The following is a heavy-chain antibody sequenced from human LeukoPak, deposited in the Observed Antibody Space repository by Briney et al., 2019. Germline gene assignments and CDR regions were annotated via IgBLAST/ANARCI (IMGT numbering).Heavy chain of an antibody. CDR1: GFTFSSYG. D-gene: IGHD5-18*01. Sequence: GGSLRLSCAASGFTFSSYGMHWVRQAPGKGLEWVAVIWYDGSNKYYADSVRGRFTISRDNSKNTLYLQMNSLRAEDTAVYYCARASGYSYGYLLDYWGQGTLVTVSS. CDR3: ARASGYSYGYLLDY. V-gene: IGHV3-33*01. CDR2: IWYDGSNK. J-gene: IGHJ4*02.